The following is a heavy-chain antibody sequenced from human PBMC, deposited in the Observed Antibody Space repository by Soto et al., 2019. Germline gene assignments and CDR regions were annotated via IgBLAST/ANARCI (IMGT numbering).Heavy chain of an antibody. CDR2: FFSDVER. D-gene: IGHD4-17*01. CDR1: GFSLSNGRMG. V-gene: IGHV2-26*01. J-gene: IGHJ6*02. CDR3: ARMDGDYNYYALDA. Sequence: QVTLKESGPVLVKPTETLTLTRTVSGFSLSNGRMGVSWIRQPPGKPLEWLAHFFSDVERSYSASMQSRLTLSTDTSGSQVVLTMTNMDPVDTATYYCARMDGDYNYYALDAWGQGTTVTVSS.